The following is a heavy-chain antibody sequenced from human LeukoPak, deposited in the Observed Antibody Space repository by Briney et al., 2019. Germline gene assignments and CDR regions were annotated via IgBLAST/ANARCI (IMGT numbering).Heavy chain of an antibody. Sequence: SQTLSLTCAISGDSVSSNSAAWNWIRQSPSRGLEWLGRTYYRSKWYNDYAVSVKSRITINPDTSKNQFSLQLNSVTPEDTAVYYCARDVAGDEGGDDAFDIWGQGTMVTVSS. J-gene: IGHJ3*02. CDR3: ARDVAGDEGGDDAFDI. V-gene: IGHV6-1*01. CDR1: GDSVSSNSAA. D-gene: IGHD2-21*01. CDR2: TYYRSKWYN.